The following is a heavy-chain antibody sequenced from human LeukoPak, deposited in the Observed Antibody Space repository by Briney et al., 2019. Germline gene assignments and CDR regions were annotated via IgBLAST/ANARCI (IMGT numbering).Heavy chain of an antibody. Sequence: GGSLRLSCAASGFTFSTYEMTWVRQTPGKGLEWVSYISASGNGRTIYYADSVKGRFTISRDNAKNSLYLQMNSLGAEDTAVYYCARDPERGVYFEYWGQGALVTVSS. D-gene: IGHD2-8*01. J-gene: IGHJ4*02. V-gene: IGHV3-48*03. CDR3: ARDPERGVYFEY. CDR2: ISASGNGRTI. CDR1: GFTFSTYE.